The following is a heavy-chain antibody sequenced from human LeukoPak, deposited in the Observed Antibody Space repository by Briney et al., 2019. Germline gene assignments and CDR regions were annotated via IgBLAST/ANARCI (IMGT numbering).Heavy chain of an antibody. Sequence: KPSETLSLTCTVSGGSISSYYWSWIRQPPGKGLEWIGYFYYSGSTNYNPSLQSRVTISVDTSKNQFSLKLSSVTAADTAVYYCARLSGTQPIDYWGQGTLVTVSS. J-gene: IGHJ4*02. CDR3: ARLSGTQPIDY. CDR1: GGSISSYY. CDR2: FYYSGST. V-gene: IGHV4-59*08. D-gene: IGHD1-26*01.